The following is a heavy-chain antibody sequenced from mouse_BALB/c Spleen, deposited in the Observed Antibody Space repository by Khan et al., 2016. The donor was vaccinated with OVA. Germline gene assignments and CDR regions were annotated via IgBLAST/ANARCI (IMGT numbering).Heavy chain of an antibody. D-gene: IGHD2-1*01. CDR1: GYSITSDYA. J-gene: IGHJ1*01. CDR3: ARKAYYANGYFDV. V-gene: IGHV3-2*02. Sequence: EVQLQESGPGLVKPSQSLSLTCTVTGYSITSDYAWNWIRQFPGNKLEWMGYISYSGSTSYNPSLKSRISITRDTSKNQFFLPLNSVTTGDTATYYCARKAYYANGYFDVWGAGTTVTVSS. CDR2: ISYSGST.